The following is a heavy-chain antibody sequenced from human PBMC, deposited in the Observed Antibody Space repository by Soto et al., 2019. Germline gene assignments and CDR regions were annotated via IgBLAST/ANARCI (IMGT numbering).Heavy chain of an antibody. J-gene: IGHJ3*02. D-gene: IGHD6-25*01. CDR3: ARSGYSSGPDAFDI. CDR2: INPNSGGT. CDR1: GYTFTGYY. V-gene: IGHV1-2*04. Sequence: ASVKVSCKASGYTFTGYYMHWVRQAPGQGLEWMGWINPNSGGTNYAQKFQGWVTMTRDTSISTAYMELSRLRSDDTAVYYCARSGYSSGPDAFDIWGQGTMVTVS.